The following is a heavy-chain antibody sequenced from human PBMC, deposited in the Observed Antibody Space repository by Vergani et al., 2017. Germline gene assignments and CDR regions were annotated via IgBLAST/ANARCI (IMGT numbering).Heavy chain of an antibody. CDR3: AKDHYDFWSGYPNLSPFDL. CDR1: GLTFDDYA. J-gene: IGHJ2*01. D-gene: IGHD3-3*01. CDR2: ISWNSGSI. V-gene: IGHV3-9*01. Sequence: EVQLVESGGGLVQPGRSLRLSCAASGLTFDDYAMHWVRQAPGKGLEWVLGISWNSGSIGYADSVKGRFTISRDNAKNSLYLQMNSLRAEDTALYYCAKDHYDFWSGYPNLSPFDLWGRGTLVTVSS.